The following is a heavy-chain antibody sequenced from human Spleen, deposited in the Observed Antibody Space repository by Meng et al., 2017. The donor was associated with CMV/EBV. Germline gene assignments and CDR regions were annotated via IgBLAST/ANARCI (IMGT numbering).Heavy chain of an antibody. J-gene: IGHJ4*02. D-gene: IGHD3-10*01. CDR3: ARGGSGSYSNSHFDY. CDR2: INPHSGAT. Sequence: ASVKVSCKASGYTFTAFYMHWLRPAPAQGLEWVGWINPHSGATNYAQKFQGRVTMTRDTSISSAYTGLSRLRSDDTAVYYCARGGSGSYSNSHFDYWGQGTLVTVSS. CDR1: GYTFTAFY. V-gene: IGHV1-2*02.